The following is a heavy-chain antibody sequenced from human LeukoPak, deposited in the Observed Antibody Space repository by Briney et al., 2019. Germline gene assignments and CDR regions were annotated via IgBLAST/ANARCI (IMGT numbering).Heavy chain of an antibody. CDR1: GGSINSGSDY. CDR2: IYTTGTT. V-gene: IGHV4-61*02. D-gene: IGHD1-26*01. J-gene: IGHJ3*02. CDR3: ARGSWDLSRVIPVRNAFHI. Sequence: PSQTLSLTCTVSGGSINSGSDYWTWIRQPAGKGLGWIGRIYTTGTTTYNPSLESRVTISRDTSNNRFSLKLSSVTAADTAVYYCARGSWDLSRVIPVRNAFHIWGPGTIVTVSS.